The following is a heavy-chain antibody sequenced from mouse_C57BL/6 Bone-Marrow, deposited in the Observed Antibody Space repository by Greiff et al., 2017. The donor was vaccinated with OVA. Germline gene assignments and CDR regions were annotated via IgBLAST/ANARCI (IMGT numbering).Heavy chain of an antibody. CDR3: ARKLLYYFDY. D-gene: IGHD2-12*01. J-gene: IGHJ2*01. V-gene: IGHV1-55*01. CDR1: GYTFTSYW. Sequence: QVSMQQPVAELVNPGASLKMSCKASGYTFTSYWITWVKQRPGQGLEWIGDIYPGSGSTNYNEKFKSKATLTVDTSSSTAYMQLSSLTSEDSAVYYCARKLLYYFDYWGQGTTLTVSS. CDR2: IYPGSGST.